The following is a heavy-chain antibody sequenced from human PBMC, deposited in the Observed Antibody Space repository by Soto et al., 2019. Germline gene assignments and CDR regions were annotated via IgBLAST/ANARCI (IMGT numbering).Heavy chain of an antibody. V-gene: IGHV3-23*01. J-gene: IGHJ6*02. CDR2: ISGSGGST. CDR3: ASAAREYYYYGMDV. Sequence: EVQLLESGGGLVQPGGSLRLSCAASGFTFSSYAMSWVSQAPGKGLEWVSAISGSGGSTYYADSVKGRFTISRDNSKNTLYLQMNSLRAADTALYYCASAAREYYYYGMDVWGQGTTVTVSS. CDR1: GFTFSSYA.